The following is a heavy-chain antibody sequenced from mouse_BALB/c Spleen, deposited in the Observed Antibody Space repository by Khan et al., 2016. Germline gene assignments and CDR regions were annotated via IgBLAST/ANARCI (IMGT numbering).Heavy chain of an antibody. CDR2: INTYSGES. CDR1: GYTFTNYG. Sequence: QVQLQQSGPELKKPGKTVKISCKASGYTFTNYGMNWVKQAPEKGLKWMGWINTYSGESTYAADFKGRFAFSLETSANTAYLQINNLKKENTSTYFCARYRYYYGSSRYCDDWGAGTTVTVSS. D-gene: IGHD1-1*01. CDR3: ARYRYYYGSSRYCDD. V-gene: IGHV9-3-1*01. J-gene: IGHJ1*01.